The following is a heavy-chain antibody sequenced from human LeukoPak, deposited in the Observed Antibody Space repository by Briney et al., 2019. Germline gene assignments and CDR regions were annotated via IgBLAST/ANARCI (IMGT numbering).Heavy chain of an antibody. J-gene: IGHJ4*02. CDR1: GGSISSGGYY. CDR3: AGAITIYDSSGYYHTPPIAY. V-gene: IGHV4-31*03. Sequence: SQTLSLTCTVSGGSISSGGYYWSWIRQHPGKGLEWIGYIYYRGSTYYNPSLKSRVTISVDTSKNQFSLKLSSVTAADTAVYSCAGAITIYDSSGYYHTPPIAYWGQGTLVTVSS. CDR2: IYYRGST. D-gene: IGHD3-22*01.